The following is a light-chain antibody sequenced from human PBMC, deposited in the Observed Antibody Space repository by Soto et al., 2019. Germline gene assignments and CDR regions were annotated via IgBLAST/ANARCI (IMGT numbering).Light chain of an antibody. CDR1: SSDVGGYNY. CDR2: EVS. CDR3: SSYAGSNNFVV. J-gene: IGLJ2*01. V-gene: IGLV2-8*01. Sequence: QSALTQPPSASGSPGQSVTISCTGTSSDVGGYNYVSWYQQHPGKAPKLMIYEVSKRPSGVPDRFSGSKSGNTASLTVSGLPGEDEADYDCSSYAGSNNFVVFGGGTKLTVL.